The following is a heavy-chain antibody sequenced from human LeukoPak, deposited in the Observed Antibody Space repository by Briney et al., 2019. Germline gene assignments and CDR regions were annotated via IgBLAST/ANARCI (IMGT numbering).Heavy chain of an antibody. V-gene: IGHV3-33*06. D-gene: IGHD6-19*01. Sequence: GGSLRLSCAASGFTFSHYGMHWVRQAPGTRLEWVAVIWYDGGNKYFADSVKGRFTISRDNSKNTVYLQMNSLRVEDTAVYYCAKGTESGWYAYFDYWGQGTLVTVSS. J-gene: IGHJ4*02. CDR2: IWYDGGNK. CDR1: GFTFSHYG. CDR3: AKGTESGWYAYFDY.